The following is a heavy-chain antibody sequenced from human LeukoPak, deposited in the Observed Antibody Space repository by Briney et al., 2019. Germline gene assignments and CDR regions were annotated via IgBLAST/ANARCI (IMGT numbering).Heavy chain of an antibody. V-gene: IGHV3-11*03. CDR1: GFTFSDYY. D-gene: IGHD6-13*01. CDR3: ASAANTAAGTPTLAIDY. J-gene: IGHJ4*02. CDR2: IPSTSSYT. Sequence: GGSLRLSCVASGFTFSDYYMSWIRQAPGKGLEWVSYIPSTSSYTSYADSVKGRFTISRDNAKNSLYLQMNSLRAEDTAVYYCASAANTAAGTPTLAIDYWGQGTLVTVSS.